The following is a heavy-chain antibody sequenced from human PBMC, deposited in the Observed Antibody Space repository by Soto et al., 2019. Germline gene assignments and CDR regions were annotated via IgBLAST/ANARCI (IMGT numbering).Heavy chain of an antibody. Sequence: QVQLVESGGGVVQPGRSLRLSCAASGFSFSNNGMHWVRQAPGKVLEWVAIISYDGSKKYYADSVKGRFTISRDNSKNALYLQMNSLRVEDTAVYYCAKDRVESGLGEIDYWGQGTLVTVSS. D-gene: IGHD3-16*01. CDR1: GFSFSNNG. J-gene: IGHJ4*02. V-gene: IGHV3-30*18. CDR2: ISYDGSKK. CDR3: AKDRVESGLGEIDY.